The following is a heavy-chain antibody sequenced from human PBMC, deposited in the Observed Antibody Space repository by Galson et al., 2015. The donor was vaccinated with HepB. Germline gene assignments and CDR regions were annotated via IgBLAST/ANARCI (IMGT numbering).Heavy chain of an antibody. CDR3: ASSEFPAMALFDY. Sequence: SETLSLTCTVSGGSISSSSYYWGWIRQPPGKGLEWIGSIYYSGSTYYNPSLKSRVTISVDTSKNQFSLKLSSVTAADTAVYYCASSEFPAMALFDYWGQGTTVTVSS. CDR2: IYYSGST. CDR1: GGSISSSSYY. D-gene: IGHD2-2*01. J-gene: IGHJ4*03. V-gene: IGHV4-39*07.